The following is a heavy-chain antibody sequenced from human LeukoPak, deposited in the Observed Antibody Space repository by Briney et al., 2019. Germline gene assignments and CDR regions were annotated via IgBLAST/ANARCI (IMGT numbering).Heavy chain of an antibody. CDR3: ARVGHSSGWPGEG. V-gene: IGHV1-2*02. CDR2: INPNSGGT. D-gene: IGHD6-19*01. J-gene: IGHJ4*02. Sequence: SVTVSFTASGYTFTAYYMHWVRQAPGQGLEWMGWINPNSGGTNYAQKFQGRVTMTRDTSISTAYMELSRLRSDDTAVYYCARVGHSSGWPGEGWGQGTLVTVSS. CDR1: GYTFTAYY.